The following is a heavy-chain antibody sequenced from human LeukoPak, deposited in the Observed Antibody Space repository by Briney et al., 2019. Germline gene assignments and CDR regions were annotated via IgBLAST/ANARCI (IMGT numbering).Heavy chain of an antibody. CDR2: IYYSGST. CDR3: ARDGSSSWFGQNYYYYYMDV. CDR1: GGSISSSSYY. J-gene: IGHJ6*03. D-gene: IGHD6-13*01. Sequence: SETLSLTCTVSGGSISSSSYYWGWIRQPPGKGLEWIGSIYYSGSTYYNPSLKSRVTMSVDTSKNQFSLKLSSVTAADTAVYYCARDGSSSWFGQNYYYYYMDVWGKGTTVTVSS. V-gene: IGHV4-39*07.